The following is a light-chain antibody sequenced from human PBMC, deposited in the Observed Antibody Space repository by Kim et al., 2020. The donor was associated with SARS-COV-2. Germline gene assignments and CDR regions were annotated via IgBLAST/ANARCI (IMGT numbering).Light chain of an antibody. J-gene: IGKJ2*01. CDR3: QQYGIAPPYT. V-gene: IGKV3-20*01. CDR1: QSVCSHC. Sequence: SPAARATLTVRTSQSVCSHCLAWYQQKPGQAPRHLIYSVANRATGIPDRFSGSGSGTDFTLTISRLEPEDFAVYYCQQYGIAPPYTFGQGTKLEIK. CDR2: SVA.